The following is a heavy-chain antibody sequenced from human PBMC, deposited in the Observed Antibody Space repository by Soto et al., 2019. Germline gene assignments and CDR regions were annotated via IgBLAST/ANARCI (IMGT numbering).Heavy chain of an antibody. D-gene: IGHD1-26*01. CDR1: GGSVNSGNYA. J-gene: IGHJ4*02. Sequence: QLQLQESGSGLVKTSQTLSLTCAVSGGSVNSGNYAWSWLRQPPGEGLEWIGYIYHSGNTYYNPSLRSRVTISLDRSKNQFSLMLNSVTAADTAVYYCARAGLSSRYYYFDYWGQGSLVTVSS. V-gene: IGHV4-30-2*01. CDR2: IYHSGNT. CDR3: ARAGLSSRYYYFDY.